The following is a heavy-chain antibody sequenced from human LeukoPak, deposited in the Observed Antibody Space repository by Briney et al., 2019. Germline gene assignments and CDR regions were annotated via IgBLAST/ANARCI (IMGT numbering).Heavy chain of an antibody. V-gene: IGHV3-48*03. CDR2: ISRSGDST. J-gene: IGHJ4*02. D-gene: IGHD2-8*01. CDR1: GFIFDTYA. Sequence: GGSLRLSCSASGFIFDTYAMNWVRQAPGKGLEWVSYISRSGDSTLYADSVKGRFTISRDNAKNSLYLPMSSLRGEDTAIYYCVRSLFDRLMRDWGQGTLVTVSS. CDR3: VRSLFDRLMRD.